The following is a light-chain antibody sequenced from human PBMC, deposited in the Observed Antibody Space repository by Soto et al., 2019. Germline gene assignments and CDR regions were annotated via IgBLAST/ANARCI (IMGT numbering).Light chain of an antibody. CDR3: QQLNGYPLT. J-gene: IGKJ4*01. CDR2: TAS. CDR1: QGISSY. V-gene: IGKV1-9*01. Sequence: DIQLTQSPSFLSASVGDRVTITCRASQGISSYLAWYQQKPGKAPNLLIYTASTLQSGVPSRFSGSGSGTEFTLTINSLQPEDFATYYCQQLNGYPLTFGGGTKVEIK.